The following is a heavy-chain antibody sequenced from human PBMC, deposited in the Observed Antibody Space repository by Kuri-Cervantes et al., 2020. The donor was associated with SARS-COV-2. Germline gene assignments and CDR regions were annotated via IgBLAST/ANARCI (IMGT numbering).Heavy chain of an antibody. CDR1: GFSLSTSGSVTTSGLG. V-gene: IGHV2-5*02. CDR3: AHRPPNDDFWSGYYGDYFDS. J-gene: IGHJ4*02. CDR2: IYWDDEK. Sequence: SGPTLVKPTQTLTLTCTFSGFSLSTSGSVTTSGLGVGWIRQPPGKALEWLALIYWDDEKRYSPSLESRLTITKDTSKNQVVLTMTNMDPVDTATYYCAHRPPNDDFWSGYYGDYFDSWGQGTLVTVSS. D-gene: IGHD3-3*01.